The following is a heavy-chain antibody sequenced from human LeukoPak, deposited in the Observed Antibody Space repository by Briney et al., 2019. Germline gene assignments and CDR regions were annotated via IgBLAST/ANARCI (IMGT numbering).Heavy chain of an antibody. CDR3: AKPYSGTILTGWFDP. V-gene: IGHV3-23*01. CDR2: ISGSGGST. CDR1: GFTFSSYA. J-gene: IGHJ5*02. Sequence: GGSLRLSCAASGFTFSSYAMTWVRLAPGKGLEWVSIISGSGGSTSYADSVKGRFTISRDNSKNTLYLQMNSLRAEDTALYYCAKPYSGTILTGWFDPWGQGTLVTVSS. D-gene: IGHD3-9*01.